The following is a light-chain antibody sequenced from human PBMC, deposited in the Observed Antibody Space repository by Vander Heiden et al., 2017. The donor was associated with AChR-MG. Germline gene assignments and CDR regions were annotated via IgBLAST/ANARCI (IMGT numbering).Light chain of an antibody. V-gene: IGKV1-5*03. CDR2: EAS. J-gene: IGKJ2*01. CDR3: QQDFDYPRT. Sequence: DIQMTQSPSTLSASVGDRVTITCRASQSINNWLAWYQQKPGKAPKVLIYEASSLESGVSSRFSGGGSGTDFTLTISSLQPDDFGSYYCQQDFDYPRTFGQGTKLDI. CDR1: QSINNW.